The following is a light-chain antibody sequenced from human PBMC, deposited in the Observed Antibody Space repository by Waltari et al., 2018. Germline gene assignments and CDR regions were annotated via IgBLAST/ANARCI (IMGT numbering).Light chain of an antibody. CDR1: GSNIGAYD. CDR3: QSYDTSLSVV. J-gene: IGLJ2*01. V-gene: IGLV1-40*01. Sequence: QSVLTQPPSVSGAPGQRVTLSCTGSGSNIGAYDVHWYQHRPGKAPTLLIYGVNKRPSGVPDRFFGSKSGTSASLAITSLRAEDEGVYYCQSYDTSLSVVFGGGTKLTVL. CDR2: GVN.